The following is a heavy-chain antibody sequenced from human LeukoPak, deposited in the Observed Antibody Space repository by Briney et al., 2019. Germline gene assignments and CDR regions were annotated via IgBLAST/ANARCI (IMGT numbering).Heavy chain of an antibody. Sequence: PGESLRLSCAASGFTFSRYWMRWVRQAPGEGLVWVSRIYEHGSTIDYADSVRDRFTISRDNAKNTLYLHMNSLRAEDTAMYYCARDVGGAGSHWGQGSLVTVSS. V-gene: IGHV3-74*01. J-gene: IGHJ4*02. CDR1: GFTFSRYW. CDR2: IYEHGSTI. D-gene: IGHD3-10*01. CDR3: ARDVGGAGSH.